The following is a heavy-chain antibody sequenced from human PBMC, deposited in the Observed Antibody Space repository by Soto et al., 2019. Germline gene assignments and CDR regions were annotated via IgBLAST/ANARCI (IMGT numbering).Heavy chain of an antibody. CDR3: ARERGAFDI. J-gene: IGHJ3*02. Sequence: GASVKVSCKASGYTFTSYDINWVRQATGQGLEWMGWMNPNSGNTGYAQKFQGRVTMTRNTSTSTPFMELSSLRSEDTAVYYCARERGAFDIWGQGTMVTVSS. CDR1: GYTFTSYD. V-gene: IGHV1-8*01. CDR2: MNPNSGNT.